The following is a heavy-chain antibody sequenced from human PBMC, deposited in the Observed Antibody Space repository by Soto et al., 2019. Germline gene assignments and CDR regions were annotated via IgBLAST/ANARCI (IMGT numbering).Heavy chain of an antibody. CDR3: ARDPGQDEAMDY. Sequence: QVQVVESGGGVVQPGRSLRLSCVASGFAFSNFGMHWVRQVPGKGLEWVAVIWHNGKNKDYADYAKGRFTISRDNSKNILYLEVNSLRVEDTAVYYCARDPGQDEAMDYWGQGTLVTVSS. CDR1: GFAFSNFG. J-gene: IGHJ4*02. CDR2: IWHNGKNK. V-gene: IGHV3-33*01.